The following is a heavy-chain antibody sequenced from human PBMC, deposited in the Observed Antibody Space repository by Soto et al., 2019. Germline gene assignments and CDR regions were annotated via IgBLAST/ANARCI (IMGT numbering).Heavy chain of an antibody. Sequence: GGSLRLSCAASGFTFSSYAMSWVRQAPGKGLEWVSAISGSGGSTYYADSVKGRFTISRDNSKNTLYLQMNSLRAEDTAVYYCAKDNMVRGVTNIYNWFDPWGQGTLVTVSS. V-gene: IGHV3-23*01. J-gene: IGHJ5*02. D-gene: IGHD3-10*01. CDR3: AKDNMVRGVTNIYNWFDP. CDR1: GFTFSSYA. CDR2: ISGSGGST.